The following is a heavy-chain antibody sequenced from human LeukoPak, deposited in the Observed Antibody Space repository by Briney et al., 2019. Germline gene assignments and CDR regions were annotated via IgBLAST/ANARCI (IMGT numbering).Heavy chain of an antibody. CDR2: ISSSGSTI. Sequence: GGSLRLSCAASGFTFSDYYMSWIRQAPGKGLEWVSYISSSGSTIYYADSVKGRFTISRDNAKNSLYLQMNSLRAEDTAVYYCASGSYKPGEASDAFDIWGQGTMVTVSS. CDR1: GFTFSDYY. J-gene: IGHJ3*02. V-gene: IGHV3-11*01. D-gene: IGHD1-26*01. CDR3: ASGSYKPGEASDAFDI.